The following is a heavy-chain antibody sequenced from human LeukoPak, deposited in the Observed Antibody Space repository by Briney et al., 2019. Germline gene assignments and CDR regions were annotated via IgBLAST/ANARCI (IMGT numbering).Heavy chain of an antibody. D-gene: IGHD6-19*01. CDR1: GFAFSNYV. J-gene: IGHJ4*02. Sequence: TGGSLRLSCAASGFAFSNYVMSWVRQAPGKGLEWVSVISVSDGSTYYADSVKGRFNISRDNSKNTLYLQMNILRAEDTALYYCAQDRKPGIAVPGYKYFDYCGPGTLVTVSS. V-gene: IGHV3-23*01. CDR2: ISVSDGST. CDR3: AQDRKPGIAVPGYKYFDY.